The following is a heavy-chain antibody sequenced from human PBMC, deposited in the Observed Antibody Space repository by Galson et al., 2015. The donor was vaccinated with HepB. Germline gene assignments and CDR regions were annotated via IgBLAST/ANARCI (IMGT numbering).Heavy chain of an antibody. V-gene: IGHV5-51*01. Sequence: QSGAEVKKPGESLKISCKGSGYSFSTFYIGWVRQKPGKGLEWMGIIYPGDSDTRYSPSFEGQVTISADKSISTAYLQWSSLKASDTAFYYCARDGPRYCSGSGCYADYWGQGTLVTVSS. CDR1: GYSFSTFY. CDR2: IYPGDSDT. CDR3: ARDGPRYCSGSGCYADY. J-gene: IGHJ4*02. D-gene: IGHD2-15*01.